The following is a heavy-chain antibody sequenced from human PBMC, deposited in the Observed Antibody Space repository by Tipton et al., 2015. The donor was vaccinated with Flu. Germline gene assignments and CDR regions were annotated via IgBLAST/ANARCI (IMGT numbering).Heavy chain of an antibody. J-gene: IGHJ6*02. V-gene: IGHV3-11*01. CDR2: ISSTGNTI. CDR1: GFISSDYY. CDR3: AGGLPLIDGSYYYAMDV. Sequence: SLRLSCAASGFISSDYYMNWIRQAPGKGLEWVSFISSTGNTIYYADSVKGRFTISRDNAKNSLFLQMNSLRAADTAVYYCAGGLPLIDGSYYYAMDVWGQGTTVSVS. D-gene: IGHD2-8*01.